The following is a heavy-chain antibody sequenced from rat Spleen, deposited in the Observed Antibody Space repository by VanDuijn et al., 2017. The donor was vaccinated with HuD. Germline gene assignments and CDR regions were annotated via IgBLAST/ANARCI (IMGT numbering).Heavy chain of an antibody. D-gene: IGHD1-11*01. Sequence: EVQLVESGGGLVQPKGSLKLSCVASGFDFNSYGMSWVRQAPGKGLDLVADINSKSYDYATSYADSVKDRFTISRDDSQRMVYLQMDNLKTEDTALYYCTVRLRRVWGNWFAYWGQGTLVTVSS. CDR2: INSKSYDYAT. CDR3: TVRLRRVWGNWFAY. V-gene: IGHV10-10*01. CDR1: GFDFNSYG. J-gene: IGHJ3*01.